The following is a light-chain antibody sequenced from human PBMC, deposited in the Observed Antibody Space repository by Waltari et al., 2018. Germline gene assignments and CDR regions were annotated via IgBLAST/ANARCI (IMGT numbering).Light chain of an antibody. CDR1: SGPVAPSDY. CDR2: RTN. V-gene: IGLV8-61*01. J-gene: IGLJ3*02. CDR3: VLYGGNGIWV. Sequence: QTVGTQEPAVPGSPGGTIPPTCALTSGPVAPSDYPSWYQQTPGQAPRPLFYRTNLRSSGVPDRFSGSILGNKAALPITGAQADDESAYSCVLYGGNGIWVFGGGTRLTVL.